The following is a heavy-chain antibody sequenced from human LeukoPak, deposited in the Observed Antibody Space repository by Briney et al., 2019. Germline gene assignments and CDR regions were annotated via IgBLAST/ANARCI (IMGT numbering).Heavy chain of an antibody. J-gene: IGHJ3*02. CDR1: GYTLTSYD. D-gene: IGHD6-13*01. CDR3: ARGRGSSSWYTHDDAFDI. V-gene: IGHV1-8*01. Sequence: ASVKVSCKASGYTLTSYDINWVRQATGQGLEWMGWMNPNSGNTGYAQKFQGRVTMTRNTSISTAYMELSSLRSEDTAVYYCARGRGSSSWYTHDDAFDIWGQGTMVTVSS. CDR2: MNPNSGNT.